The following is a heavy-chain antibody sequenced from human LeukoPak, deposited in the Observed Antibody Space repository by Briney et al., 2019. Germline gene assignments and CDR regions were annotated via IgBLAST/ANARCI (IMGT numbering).Heavy chain of an antibody. J-gene: IGHJ5*02. V-gene: IGHV3-48*01. D-gene: IGHD6-19*01. CDR3: ARDYERWQNWFDP. CDR1: GFTFSSYS. CDR2: ISSSSSTI. Sequence: GGSLRLSCAASGFTFSSYSMNWVRQAPGKGLEWVSYISSSSSTIYYADSVEGRFTISRDNARNSLYLQMSSLRAEDTAVYYCARDYERWQNWFDPWGQGTLVTVSS.